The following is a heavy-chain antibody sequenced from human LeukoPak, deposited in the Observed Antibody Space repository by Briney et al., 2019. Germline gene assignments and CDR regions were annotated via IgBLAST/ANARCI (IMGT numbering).Heavy chain of an antibody. J-gene: IGHJ4*02. CDR1: GFTFSTYW. Sequence: GGSLRLSCAASGFTFSTYWMHWVRQAPGKGLEWVSAISGSGGSTYYADSVKGRFTISRDNSKNTLYLQMNSLRAEDTAVYYCAKDEGYGDYGGYFDYWGQGTLVTVSS. V-gene: IGHV3-23*01. CDR2: ISGSGGST. D-gene: IGHD4-17*01. CDR3: AKDEGYGDYGGYFDY.